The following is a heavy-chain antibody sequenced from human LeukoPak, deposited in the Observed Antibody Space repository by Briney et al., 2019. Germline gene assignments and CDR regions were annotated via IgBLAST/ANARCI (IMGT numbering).Heavy chain of an antibody. J-gene: IGHJ4*02. CDR2: IYNSGST. V-gene: IGHV4-59*01. CDR3: ARGVVAAAGRTFDF. D-gene: IGHD6-13*01. Sequence: SETLSLTCTVSGDSFSYFYWSWIRQPPGKGLEWIGYIYNSGSTNYNPSLKSRVTISLDTSKNQFSLKLSSVTAADTAVYYCARGVVAAAGRTFDFWGQGTLVTVSS. CDR1: GDSFSYFY.